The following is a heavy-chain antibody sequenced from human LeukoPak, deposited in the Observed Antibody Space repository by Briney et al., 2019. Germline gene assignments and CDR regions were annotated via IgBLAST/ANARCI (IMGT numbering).Heavy chain of an antibody. CDR2: ISSSGTTI. V-gene: IGHV3-11*01. Sequence: GGSLRLSCAASGFTFSDYYMSWIRQAPGRGLGWLSYISSSGTTIYYADSVKGRFIISRDNAKNSLYLQMNSLRAEDTAVYYCARVGANSGYYSDYWGQGTLVTVSS. CDR3: ARVGANSGYYSDY. J-gene: IGHJ4*02. CDR1: GFTFSDYY. D-gene: IGHD3-3*01.